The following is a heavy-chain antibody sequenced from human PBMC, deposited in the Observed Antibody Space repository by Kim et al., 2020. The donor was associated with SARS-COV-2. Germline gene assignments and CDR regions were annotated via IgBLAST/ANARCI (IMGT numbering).Heavy chain of an antibody. CDR1: GFTFSSYA. J-gene: IGHJ6*02. CDR2: ISFDGSNK. CDR3: ARDTSWLYYYYGMDV. V-gene: IGHV3-30*04. D-gene: IGHD5-12*01. Sequence: GGSLRLSCAASGFTFSSYAMHWVRQAPGKGLEWVAVISFDGSNKYYAASVKGRFTISRDNSKNTLYLQMNSLRGEDTAIYYCARDTSWLYYYYGMDVWG.